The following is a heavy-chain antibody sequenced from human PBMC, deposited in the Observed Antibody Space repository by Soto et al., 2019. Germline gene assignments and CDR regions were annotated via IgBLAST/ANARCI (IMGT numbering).Heavy chain of an antibody. D-gene: IGHD3-10*01. CDR1: GFIFSTYA. CDR2: VSHDGTTV. CDR3: AKGYYISGSWLPTFAS. J-gene: IGHJ4*02. V-gene: IGHV3-30*18. Sequence: VQLVDSGGGVVQPGRSLRLSCAASGFIFSTYAMHWVRQAPGKGLEWVAVVSHDGTTVHFADSVKGRYTISRDNSKNTLYLQMNSLRPEDTAIYYCAKGYYISGSWLPTFASWGQGTLVTVSS.